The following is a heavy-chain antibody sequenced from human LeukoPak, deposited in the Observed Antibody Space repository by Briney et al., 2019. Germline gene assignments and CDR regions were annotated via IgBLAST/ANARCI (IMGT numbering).Heavy chain of an antibody. CDR3: ARASLSWFDP. V-gene: IGHV4-34*01. D-gene: IGHD3-16*02. J-gene: IGHJ5*02. Sequence: PSETLSLTCAVYGGSFSGYYWSWIRQPPGKGLEWIGEINHSGSTNYNPSLKSRVTISVDTSKNQFSLKLSSVTAADTAVYYCARASLSWFDPWGQGTLVAVSS. CDR2: INHSGST. CDR1: GGSFSGYY.